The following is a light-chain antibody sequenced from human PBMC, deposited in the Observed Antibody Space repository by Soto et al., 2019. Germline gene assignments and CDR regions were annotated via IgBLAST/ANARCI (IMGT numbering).Light chain of an antibody. CDR3: VTWDTSLRTGV. J-gene: IGLJ3*02. CDR1: RSNIGNNY. Sequence: QSVLTQPPSVSAAPGQKVTISCSGSRSNIGNNYVAWYQQFPGTVPKLLIYNNNGRPSGTPDRFSGSASGTSATLTITGLQPGAEADYFCVTWDTSLRTGVIGGGTKLTGL. CDR2: NNN. V-gene: IGLV1-51*01.